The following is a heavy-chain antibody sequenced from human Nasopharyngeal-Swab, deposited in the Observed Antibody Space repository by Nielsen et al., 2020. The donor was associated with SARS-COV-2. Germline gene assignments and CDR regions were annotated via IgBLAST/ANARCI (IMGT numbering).Heavy chain of an antibody. CDR1: GFTLRSYD. D-gene: IGHD5-24*01. CDR3: AREQLCIRGTICLDAFDI. Sequence: GESLKISCAASGFTLRSYDVHWVRQTTGEGLEWVSVIASSGATSYLDSVKGRFTVSRHNVKNSVYLQMNSLRAGDTAEYYCAREQLCIRGTICLDAFDIWGQGTMVTVSS. V-gene: IGHV3-13*01. CDR2: IASSGAT. J-gene: IGHJ3*02.